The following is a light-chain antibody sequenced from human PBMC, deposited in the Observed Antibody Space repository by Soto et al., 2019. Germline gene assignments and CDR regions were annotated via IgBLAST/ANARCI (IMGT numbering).Light chain of an antibody. CDR1: QSVSSY. CDR2: DAS. CDR3: QQRSNWPSLT. J-gene: IGKJ4*01. V-gene: IGKV3-11*01. Sequence: EIVSTQSPATLSLSPGERATLSCRASQSVSSYLAWYQQKPGQAPRLLIYDASNRATGIPARFSGSGSGTDFTLTISSLEPEDFAVYYCQQRSNWPSLTLGGGTKVDIK.